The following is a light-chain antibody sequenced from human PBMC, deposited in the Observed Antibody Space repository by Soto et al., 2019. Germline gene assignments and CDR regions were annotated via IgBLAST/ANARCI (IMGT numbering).Light chain of an antibody. CDR1: QSVSSSY. CDR3: QQYSNLPIT. CDR2: GAS. V-gene: IGKV3-20*01. J-gene: IGKJ5*01. Sequence: EIVLMQSPGTLPLSPGERGTLSCRASQSVSSSYLAWFQQKPGQAPRLLIYGASSRATGIPDRFSGSGSGTDFTLTISRLEPEDFAVYYCQQYSNLPITFGHGTRLRL.